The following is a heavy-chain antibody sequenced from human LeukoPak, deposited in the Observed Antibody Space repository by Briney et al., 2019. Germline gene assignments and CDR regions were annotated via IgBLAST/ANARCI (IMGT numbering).Heavy chain of an antibody. V-gene: IGHV3-21*06. J-gene: IGHJ6*03. CDR1: GFRVSNYA. CDR3: ARGGSCSGATCYSPLYYYFYYMDV. D-gene: IGHD2-15*01. Sequence: GGSLRLSCEGSGFRVSNYAMNWVRQAPGEGLTWVASISSSSSYMYYADSVKGRFTISRDNAKNSLFLQMNSLRAEDTGVYFCARGGSCSGATCYSPLYYYFYYMDVWGKRTTVTVSS. CDR2: ISSSSSYM.